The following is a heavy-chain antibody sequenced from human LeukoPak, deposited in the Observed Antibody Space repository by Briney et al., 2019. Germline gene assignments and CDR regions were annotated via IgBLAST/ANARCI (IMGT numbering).Heavy chain of an antibody. CDR1: GFSFSSYA. D-gene: IGHD3-22*01. J-gene: IGHJ4*02. CDR3: ASPYYYDRSAYDYGPDY. CDR2: ISYDGNNK. Sequence: GLSQRLSCAACGFSFSSYAIHGLRQAPGKGLEWVAVISYDGNNKYYEDFAKGRFTISSNNFKNTLHLQMNSLSAEDTADYYCASPYYYDRSAYDYGPDYWGQGTLVTVSS. V-gene: IGHV3-30-3*01.